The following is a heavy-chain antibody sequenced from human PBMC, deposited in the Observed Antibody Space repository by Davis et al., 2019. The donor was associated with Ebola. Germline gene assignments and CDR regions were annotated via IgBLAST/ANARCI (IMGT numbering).Heavy chain of an antibody. J-gene: IGHJ4*02. D-gene: IGHD4-17*01. CDR3: ARDRYGDYETPFDY. CDR1: GGTFSSYG. CDR2: INPSGGST. Sequence: AASVKVSCKASGGTFSSYGISWVRQAPGQGLEWMGIINPSGGSTSYAQKFQGRVTMTRDTSTSTVYMELSSLRSEDTAVYYCARDRYGDYETPFDYWGQGTLVTVSS. V-gene: IGHV1-46*01.